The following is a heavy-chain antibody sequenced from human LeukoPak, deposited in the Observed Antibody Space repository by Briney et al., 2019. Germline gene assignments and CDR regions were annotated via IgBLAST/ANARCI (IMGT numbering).Heavy chain of an antibody. V-gene: IGHV1-69*13. CDR3: ARGAGYSGYDRSGEFDY. CDR2: IIPIFGTA. CDR1: GYTFTGYY. D-gene: IGHD5-12*01. Sequence: ASVKVSCKASGYTFTGYYTHWVRQAPGQGLEWMGGIIPIFGTANYAQKFQGRVTITADESTSTAYMEPSSLRSEDTAVYYCARGAGYSGYDRSGEFDYWGQGTLVTVSS. J-gene: IGHJ4*02.